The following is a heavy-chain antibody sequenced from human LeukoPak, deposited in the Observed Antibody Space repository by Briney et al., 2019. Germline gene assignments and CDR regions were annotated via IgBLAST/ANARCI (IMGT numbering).Heavy chain of an antibody. J-gene: IGHJ3*02. CDR2: INHSGST. CDR1: GGSFSGYY. D-gene: IGHD6-19*01. V-gene: IGHV4-34*01. Sequence: SETLSLTCAVYGGSFSGYYWSWIRQPPGKGLEWIGEINHSGSTNYNPSLKSRVTISVDTSKNQFSLKLSSVTAADTAVYYCARDRGSGWSRSNAFDIWGQGTMVTVSS. CDR3: ARDRGSGWSRSNAFDI.